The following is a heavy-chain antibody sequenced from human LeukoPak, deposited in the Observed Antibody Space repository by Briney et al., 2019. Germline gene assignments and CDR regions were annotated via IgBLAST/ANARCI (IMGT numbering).Heavy chain of an antibody. CDR2: INPHSGGT. Sequence: ASVKVSCKASGYTFTGYYIHWVRQAPGQGLEWMGWINPHSGGTNYAQKFQGGVTMTRDTSISTAYMELSRLRSDDTAVYYCARNLRYFDWLLYYWGQGTLVIVSS. D-gene: IGHD3-9*01. CDR3: ARNLRYFDWLLYY. V-gene: IGHV1-2*02. CDR1: GYTFTGYY. J-gene: IGHJ4*02.